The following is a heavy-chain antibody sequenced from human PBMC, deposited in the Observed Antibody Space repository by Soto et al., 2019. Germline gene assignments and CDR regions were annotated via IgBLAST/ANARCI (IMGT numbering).Heavy chain of an antibody. D-gene: IGHD5-12*01. CDR2: IFHSGST. J-gene: IGHJ4*02. Sequence: QLQLQESGSGLVKPSQTLSLTCAVSGGSISSGGYSWSWLPQPPGKGLVWIGYIFHSGSTYYNLSLKTRDTISVKRSKNQFSLKLSSVTAADTAVYYCAAGGGLPRYYWGQGTLVTVSS. CDR3: AAGGGLPRYY. CDR1: GGSISSGGYS. V-gene: IGHV4-30-2*01.